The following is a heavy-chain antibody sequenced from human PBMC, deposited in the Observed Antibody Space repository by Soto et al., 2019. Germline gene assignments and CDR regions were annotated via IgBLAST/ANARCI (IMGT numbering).Heavy chain of an antibody. J-gene: IGHJ6*02. CDR3: ARRKDSSRYFYGMDV. V-gene: IGHV4-34*10. CDR2: VHHSGTS. Sequence: WTWIRLTPGPGLEWIGEVHHSGTSYYNPSLKTRLTVSVDTSKSQFSLTLTSMTAADTGTYYCARRKDSSRYFYGMDVWGQGTTVVVS. D-gene: IGHD6-13*01.